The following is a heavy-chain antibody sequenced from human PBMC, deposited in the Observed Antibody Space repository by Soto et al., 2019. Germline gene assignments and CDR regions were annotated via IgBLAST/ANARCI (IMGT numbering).Heavy chain of an antibody. Sequence: QITLKESGPTLVQPTQTLTLTCSFSGFSLITTGAGVGWIRQPPGKAPEWLALIYWDGEKRYSPALKSRLTITKDSSKNQVVLTMTNMDPVDTDTYYCARRQSIMIRGANAFDIWGQGTFLSVSS. V-gene: IGHV2-5*02. CDR1: GFSLITTGAG. D-gene: IGHD3-10*01. CDR2: IYWDGEK. CDR3: ARRQSIMIRGANAFDI. J-gene: IGHJ3*02.